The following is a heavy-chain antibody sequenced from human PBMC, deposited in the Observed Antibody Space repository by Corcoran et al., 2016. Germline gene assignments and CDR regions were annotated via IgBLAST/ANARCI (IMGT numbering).Heavy chain of an antibody. CDR1: GGSFSGYY. V-gene: IGHV4-34*01. J-gene: IGHJ3*02. Sequence: QVQLQQWGAGLLKPSETLSLTCAVYGGSFSGYYWSWIRQPPGKGLEWIGEINHSGSTNYNPSLKSRVTISVDTSKNQFSLKLSSVTAADTAVYYCARGLSSMAAPRPGAFDIWGQGTMVTVSS. CDR3: ARGLSSMAAPRPGAFDI. CDR2: INHSGST. D-gene: IGHD6-6*01.